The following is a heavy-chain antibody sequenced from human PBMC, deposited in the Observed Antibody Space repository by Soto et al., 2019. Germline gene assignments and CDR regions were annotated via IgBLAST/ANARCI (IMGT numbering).Heavy chain of an antibody. CDR2: IIPIFGTA. J-gene: IGHJ4*02. Sequence: QVQLVQSGAEVKKPGSSVKVSCKASGGTFSSYAISWVRQAPGQGLEWMGGIIPIFGTANYAQNFQGRVTITADESTSTAVVELSSLRSEYTAVYYCARDGGVYDYSPFDYWGQGTLVTVSS. D-gene: IGHD4-4*01. CDR3: ARDGGVYDYSPFDY. CDR1: GGTFSSYA. V-gene: IGHV1-69*12.